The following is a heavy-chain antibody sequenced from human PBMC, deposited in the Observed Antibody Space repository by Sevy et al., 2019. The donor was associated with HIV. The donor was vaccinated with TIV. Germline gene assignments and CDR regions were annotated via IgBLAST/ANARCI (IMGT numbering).Heavy chain of an antibody. CDR2: ITGSSNTI. Sequence: GGSLRLSCVASGFTFSRHSMIWVRQAPGKGLEWISFITGSSNTIYYAESVKGRFTISGDNAKNSLYLQMSSLRHEDTAVYYCARDTGTWEYYFDSWGQGTLVTVSS. J-gene: IGHJ4*02. D-gene: IGHD1-26*01. CDR3: ARDTGTWEYYFDS. CDR1: GFTFSRHS. V-gene: IGHV3-48*02.